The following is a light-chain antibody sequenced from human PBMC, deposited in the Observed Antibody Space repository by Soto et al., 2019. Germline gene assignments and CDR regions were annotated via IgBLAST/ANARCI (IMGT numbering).Light chain of an antibody. J-gene: IGKJ4*01. CDR1: QSVSSY. Sequence: EIVLTQSPATLSLSRWERANFYCRASQSVSSYLAWYQQKPGQAPRLLIYGAHSRATGIPDRFSGSGSGTDFTLTISRLEPEDFAVYYCQQYNYSPPVTFGGGTKVDIK. CDR3: QQYNYSPPVT. CDR2: GAH. V-gene: IGKV3-20*01.